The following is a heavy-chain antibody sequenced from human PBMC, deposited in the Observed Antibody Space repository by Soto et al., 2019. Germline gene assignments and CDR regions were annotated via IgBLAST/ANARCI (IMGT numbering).Heavy chain of an antibody. Sequence: QVQLQESGSGLVKPSQTLSLTCTVSGGSISSGGYYWSWIRQHPGKGLEWIGYIYYSGSTYYNPSLKSRVTISVDTSKNQFSLQLSSVTAADTAVYYCARDPPPTYYYDSSGFGGGYWGQGTLVTVSS. CDR2: IYYSGST. CDR1: GGSISSGGYY. J-gene: IGHJ4*02. D-gene: IGHD3-22*01. V-gene: IGHV4-31*03. CDR3: ARDPPPTYYYDSSGFGGGY.